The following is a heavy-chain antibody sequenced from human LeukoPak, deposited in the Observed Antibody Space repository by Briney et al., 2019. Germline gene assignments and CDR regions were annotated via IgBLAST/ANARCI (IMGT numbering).Heavy chain of an antibody. CDR2: IYTSAST. V-gene: IGHV4-4*09. D-gene: IGHD2-8*01. CDR1: GGSISSYY. J-gene: IGHJ5*02. CDR3: ARTGDVYASSSWFDP. Sequence: SETLSLTCTVSGGSISSYYWSWIRQPPGKGLEWIGYIYTSASTNYNPSLKSRVTISVDTSKNQFSLKLSSVTAADTAVYYCARTGDVYASSSWFDPWGQGTLVTVSS.